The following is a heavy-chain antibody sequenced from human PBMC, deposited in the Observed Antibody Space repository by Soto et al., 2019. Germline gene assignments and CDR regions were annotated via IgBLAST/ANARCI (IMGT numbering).Heavy chain of an antibody. CDR1: GFTFSNAW. D-gene: IGHD2-2*03. J-gene: IGHJ3*02. CDR3: TTAMHRSLDIVVVPAATGYAFDI. V-gene: IGHV3-15*01. Sequence: GGSLRLSCAASGFTFSNAWMSWVRQAPGKGLEWVGRIKSKTDGGTTDYAAPVKGRFTISRDDSKNTLYLQMNSLKTEDTAVYYCTTAMHRSLDIVVVPAATGYAFDIWGQGTMVTVSS. CDR2: IKSKTDGGTT.